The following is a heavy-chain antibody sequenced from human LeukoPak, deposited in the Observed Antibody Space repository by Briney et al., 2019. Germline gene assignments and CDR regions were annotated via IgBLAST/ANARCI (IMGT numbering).Heavy chain of an antibody. CDR3: ARPSYYYGSGSYYKGRYYFDY. D-gene: IGHD3-10*01. CDR2: INHSGST. CDR1: GGSISSSNW. V-gene: IGHV4-4*02. J-gene: IGHJ4*02. Sequence: PSETLSLTCAVSGGSISSSNWWSWIRQPPGKGLEWIGEINHSGSTNYNPSLKSRVTISVDTSKNQFSLKLSSVTAADTAVYYCARPSYYYGSGSYYKGRYYFDYWGQGTLVTVSS.